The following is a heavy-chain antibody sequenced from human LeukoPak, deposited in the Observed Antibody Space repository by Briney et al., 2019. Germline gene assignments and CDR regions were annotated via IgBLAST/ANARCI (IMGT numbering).Heavy chain of an antibody. V-gene: IGHV1-18*01. CDR2: ISAYNGNT. D-gene: IGHD3-9*01. CDR3: ARSRAYYDILTGYYRAGAFDY. Sequence: ASVKVSCKASGYTFTSYGISWVRQAPGQGLEWMGWISAYNGNTNYAQKLQGRVTMTTDTSTSTAYMELSRLRSDDTAVYYCARSRAYYDILTGYYRAGAFDYWGQGTLVTVSS. J-gene: IGHJ4*02. CDR1: GYTFTSYG.